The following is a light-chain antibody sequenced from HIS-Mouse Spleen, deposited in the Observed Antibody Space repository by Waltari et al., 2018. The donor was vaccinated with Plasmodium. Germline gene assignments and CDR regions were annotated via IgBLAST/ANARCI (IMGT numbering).Light chain of an antibody. CDR1: SSNTGAGYD. Sequence: QSVLTQPPSVSGAPGQRVTISCTGSSSNTGAGYDVHWDQQLPGTAPKLLIYGNSNRPSGVPDRFSGSKSGTSASLAITGLQAEDEADYYCQSYDSSLSGSGVFGGGTKLTVL. J-gene: IGLJ3*02. CDR2: GNS. CDR3: QSYDSSLSGSGV. V-gene: IGLV1-40*01.